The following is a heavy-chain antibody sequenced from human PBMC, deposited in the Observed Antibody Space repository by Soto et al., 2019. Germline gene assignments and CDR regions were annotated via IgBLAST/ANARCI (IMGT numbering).Heavy chain of an antibody. Sequence: GSLRLSCAASGFTFSSYAMSWVRQAPGKGLEWVSAIIGSGGSTYYADSVKGRFTISRDNSKNTLYLQMNSLRAEDTAVYYCAKGEGGAPYNSYYGMDAWGQETTLTVSS. CDR3: AKGEGGAPYNSYYGMDA. CDR1: GFTFSSYA. V-gene: IGHV3-23*01. D-gene: IGHD1-26*01. CDR2: IIGSGGST. J-gene: IGHJ6*02.